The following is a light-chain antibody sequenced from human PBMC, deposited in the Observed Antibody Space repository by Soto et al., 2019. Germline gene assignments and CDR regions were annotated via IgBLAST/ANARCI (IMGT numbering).Light chain of an antibody. CDR1: SANIGAGYH. CDR2: DNN. Sequence: QSVLTQPPSVSGAPGQGVTISCTGSSANIGAGYHVHWYQQLPGTAPKLLIFDNNNRPSGVPDRFSGSKSGTSASLAITGLQAEDEADYYSQSYHSSLSGSEVFGGGTKLTVL. V-gene: IGLV1-40*01. CDR3: QSYHSSLSGSEV. J-gene: IGLJ2*01.